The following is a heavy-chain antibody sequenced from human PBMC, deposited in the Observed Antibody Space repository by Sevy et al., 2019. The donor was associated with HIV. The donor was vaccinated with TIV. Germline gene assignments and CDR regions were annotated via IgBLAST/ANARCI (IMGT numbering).Heavy chain of an antibody. CDR2: INPISGGP. CDR3: ARAPTDFWTGGMAV. J-gene: IGHJ6*02. V-gene: IGHV1-2*06. D-gene: IGHD3-3*01. CDR1: GYAFTGYY. Sequence: ASVKVSCKASGYAFTGYYIHWVRQAPGQGLEWMGRINPISGGPDDSQKFKGRVTMTRDTSISTAYMDVSRLESDDTAVYYCARAPTDFWTGGMAVWGQGTVVTVSS.